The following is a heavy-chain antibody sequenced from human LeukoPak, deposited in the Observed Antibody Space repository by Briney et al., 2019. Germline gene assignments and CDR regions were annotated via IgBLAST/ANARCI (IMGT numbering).Heavy chain of an antibody. D-gene: IGHD3-10*01. Sequence: PGRSLRLSCAASGFAFSSYGMHWVRQAPGKGLEWVAVISYDGSNKYYADSVKGRFTISRDNAKNSLYLQMNSLRAEDTAVYYCARGRKKYYYGSGEEVDYFDYWGQGTLVTVSS. CDR3: ARGRKKYYYGSGEEVDYFDY. V-gene: IGHV3-30*03. J-gene: IGHJ4*02. CDR1: GFAFSSYG. CDR2: ISYDGSNK.